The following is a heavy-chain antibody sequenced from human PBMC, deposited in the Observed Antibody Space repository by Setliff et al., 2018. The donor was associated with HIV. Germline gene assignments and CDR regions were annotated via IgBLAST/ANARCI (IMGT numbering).Heavy chain of an antibody. CDR1: AYSFTTFW. CDR3: ARQTVHTAHSLDFGSPNRDYYYGMDV. CDR2: IYPGDSDT. Sequence: GESLKISCKGSAYSFTTFWIAWVRQMPGKGLEWMGIIYPGDSDTTYSPSFQGQVTISVDKSISTAYLQWSSLKASDSAMYYCARQTVHTAHSLDFGSPNRDYYYGMDVWGQGTTVTVSS. D-gene: IGHD1-1*01. V-gene: IGHV5-51*01. J-gene: IGHJ6*02.